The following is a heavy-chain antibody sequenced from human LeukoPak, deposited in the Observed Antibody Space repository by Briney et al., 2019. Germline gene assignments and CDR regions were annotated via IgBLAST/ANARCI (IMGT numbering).Heavy chain of an antibody. CDR3: TRVVVTHYYFDY. V-gene: IGHV3-49*04. CDR2: IRSKAYGGTT. CDR1: GFTFSSYG. D-gene: IGHD2-21*02. Sequence: GGSLRLSCAASGFTFSSYGMSWVRQAPGKGLEWVGFIRSKAYGGTTEYAASVKGRFTISRDDSKSIAYLQMNSLKTEDTAVYYCTRVVVTHYYFDYWGQGTLVTVSS. J-gene: IGHJ4*02.